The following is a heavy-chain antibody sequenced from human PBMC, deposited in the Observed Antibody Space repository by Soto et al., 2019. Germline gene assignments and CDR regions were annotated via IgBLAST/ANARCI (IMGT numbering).Heavy chain of an antibody. CDR3: ARAFWGLMVYDRPFFFDY. J-gene: IGHJ4*02. Sequence: GGSLRLSCAASGFTFSSYSMNWVRQAPGKGLEWVSYISSSSSTIYYADSVKGRFTISRDNAKNSLYLQMNSLRDEDTAVYYCARAFWGLMVYDRPFFFDYWGQGTLVTDSS. D-gene: IGHD2-8*01. CDR2: ISSSSSTI. V-gene: IGHV3-48*02. CDR1: GFTFSSYS.